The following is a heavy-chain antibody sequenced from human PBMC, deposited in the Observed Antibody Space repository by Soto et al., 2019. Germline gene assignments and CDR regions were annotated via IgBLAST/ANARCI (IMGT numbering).Heavy chain of an antibody. CDR2: ISGNGGST. CDR1: GFTFSSCA. Sequence: EVQLLESGGGLVQPGGSLRLSCAASGFTFSSCAMGWVRQAPGKGLEWVSGISGNGGSTYYADSVKGRFTISRDTSKNTLYLQMDSLGAEDTAIYYCANVVDDGNDYYDFWGQGTLVTVSS. J-gene: IGHJ4*02. CDR3: ANVVDDGNDYYDF. D-gene: IGHD3-22*01. V-gene: IGHV3-23*01.